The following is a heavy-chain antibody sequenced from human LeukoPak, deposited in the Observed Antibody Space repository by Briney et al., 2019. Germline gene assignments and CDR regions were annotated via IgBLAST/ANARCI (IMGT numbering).Heavy chain of an antibody. CDR3: ARDQRRLATYNWNYPFGY. V-gene: IGHV1-46*01. CDR1: GYTFTSYY. J-gene: IGHJ4*02. CDR2: INPSGGST. Sequence: ASVKVSCKASGYTFTSYYMHWVRQAPGQGLEWMGIINPSGGSTSYAQKFQGRVAMTRDTSTSTGYMALSSLRSEDTAVYYCARDQRRLATYNWNYPFGYWGQGTLVTVSS. D-gene: IGHD1-7*01.